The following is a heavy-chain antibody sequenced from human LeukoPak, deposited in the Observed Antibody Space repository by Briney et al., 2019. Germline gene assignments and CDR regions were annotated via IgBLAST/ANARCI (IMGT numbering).Heavy chain of an antibody. D-gene: IGHD3-10*01. J-gene: IGHJ4*02. CDR1: GGSFSGYD. Sequence: PSETLSLTCAFYGGSFSGYDWSWIRQPPGKGLEWIEEINHSGSTNYNPSLKSRVTISVDTSKNQFSLKLNSVTAADTAVYYCARRGYASGSYGYWGQGTLVTVSS. CDR3: ARRGYASGSYGY. V-gene: IGHV4-34*01. CDR2: INHSGST.